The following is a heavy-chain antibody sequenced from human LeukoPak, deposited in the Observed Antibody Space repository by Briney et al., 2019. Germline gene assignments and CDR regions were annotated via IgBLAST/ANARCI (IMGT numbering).Heavy chain of an antibody. CDR1: GGSIGSYY. CDR2: IYYSGST. J-gene: IGHJ3*02. CDR3: ARDLGYSSSWYKQNDAFDI. D-gene: IGHD6-13*01. V-gene: IGHV4-59*01. Sequence: SETLSLTCTVSGGSIGSYYWSWIRQPPGKGLEWIGYIYYSGSTNYNPSLKSRVTISVDTSKNQFSLKLGSVTAADTAVYYCARDLGYSSSWYKQNDAFDIWGQGTMVTVSS.